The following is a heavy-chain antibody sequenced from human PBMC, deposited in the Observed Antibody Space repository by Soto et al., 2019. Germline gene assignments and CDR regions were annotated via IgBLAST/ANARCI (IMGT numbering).Heavy chain of an antibody. D-gene: IGHD2-21*01. V-gene: IGHV3-43*01. CDR1: GFDFYRFT. J-gene: IGHJ4*02. CDR3: VKERDCGGVCFYFDF. Sequence: VQLVQSGGHLVPPGGSLRIPCAASGFDFYRFTMHWVRQTPERGLEWLSYIRGDGGYIRYAESIRGRFTISRDNTRNSVYLQMNSLTTEDTASYYCVKERDCGGVCFYFDFWGQGDPVTVSS. CDR2: IRGDGGYI.